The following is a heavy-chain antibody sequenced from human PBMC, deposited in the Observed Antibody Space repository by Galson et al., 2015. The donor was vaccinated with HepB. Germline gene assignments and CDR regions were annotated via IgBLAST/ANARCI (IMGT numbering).Heavy chain of an antibody. Sequence: SLRLSCAASGFTFSSYSMNWVRQAPGKGLEWVSSISSSSSYIYYADSVKGRFTISRDNAKNSLYLQMNSLRAEDTAVYYCAREEWLRFSNYYYMDVWGKGTTVTVSS. V-gene: IGHV3-21*01. D-gene: IGHD5-12*01. J-gene: IGHJ6*03. CDR2: ISSSSSYI. CDR1: GFTFSSYS. CDR3: AREEWLRFSNYYYMDV.